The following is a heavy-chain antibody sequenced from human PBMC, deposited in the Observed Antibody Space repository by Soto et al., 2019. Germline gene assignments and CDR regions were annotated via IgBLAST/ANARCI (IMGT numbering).Heavy chain of an antibody. CDR2: ISSSSSYI. CDR1: GFTFSSYS. V-gene: IGHV3-21*01. D-gene: IGHD3-3*01. Sequence: PGGSLRLSCAASGFTFSSYSMNWVRQAPGKGLEWVSSISSSSSYIYYADSVKGRFTNSRDNAKNSLYLQMNSLRAEDTAVYYCARESGFLEWLFKLSYYGMDVWGQGTTVTVSS. CDR3: ARESGFLEWLFKLSYYGMDV. J-gene: IGHJ6*02.